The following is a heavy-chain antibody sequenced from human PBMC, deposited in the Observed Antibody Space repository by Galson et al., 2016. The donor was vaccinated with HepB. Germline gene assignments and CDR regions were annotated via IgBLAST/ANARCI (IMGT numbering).Heavy chain of an antibody. CDR2: IYYSGST. V-gene: IGHV4-59*01. CDR3: ARGDYFWSGFPIPYYFDY. CDR1: GGSISSYY. D-gene: IGHD3-3*01. J-gene: IGHJ4*02. Sequence: ETLYLTCTVSGGSISSYYWSWIRQPPGKGLEWIGYIYYSGSTNNNPSLKSPVTISVDTSKNQFSLKLRSVTAADTAVYYCARGDYFWSGFPIPYYFDYWGQGTLVTVSS.